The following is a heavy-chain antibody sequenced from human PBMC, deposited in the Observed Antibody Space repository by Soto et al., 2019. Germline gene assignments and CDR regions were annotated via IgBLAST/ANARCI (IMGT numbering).Heavy chain of an antibody. D-gene: IGHD6-6*01. CDR3: ARTGGGMAARPLEY. Sequence: QVQLVQSGGEVKKPGASVEVSCRTSGYMFTTYGMSWVRQAPGQGLEWMAWISAYNGNKKYAQKFQGRVTMTTDTSTSTVSMELGNLTADGTGTYFCARTGGGMAARPLEYWGQGTLVTVSS. CDR2: ISAYNGNK. CDR1: GYMFTTYG. V-gene: IGHV1-18*04. J-gene: IGHJ4*02.